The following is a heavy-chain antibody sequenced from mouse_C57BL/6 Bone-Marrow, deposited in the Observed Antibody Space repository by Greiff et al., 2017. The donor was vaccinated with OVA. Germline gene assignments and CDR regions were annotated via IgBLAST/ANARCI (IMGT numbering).Heavy chain of an antibody. CDR2: ISSGGSYT. CDR3: ARDYYGSDY. J-gene: IGHJ2*01. V-gene: IGHV5-6*02. D-gene: IGHD1-1*01. CDR1: GFTFSSYG. Sequence: EVKLEESGGDLVKPGGSLKLSCAASGFTFSSYGMSWVRQTPDKRLEWVATISSGGSYTYYPDSVKGRFTISRDNAKNTLYLQMSSLKSEDTAMYYCARDYYGSDYWGQGTTLTVSS.